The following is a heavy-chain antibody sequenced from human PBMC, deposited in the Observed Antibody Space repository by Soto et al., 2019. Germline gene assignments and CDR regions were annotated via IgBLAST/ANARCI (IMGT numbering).Heavy chain of an antibody. CDR3: ARVLAYCSGGSCYPRGYYYGMDV. D-gene: IGHD2-15*01. CDR2: ISYDGSNK. V-gene: IGHV3-30*03. CDR1: GFTFSSYC. Sequence: GGSLRLSCAASGFTFSSYCMHWVRQAPCKGLEWVAVISYDGSNKYYADSVKGRFTISRDNSKNTLYLQMNSLRAEDTAVYYFARVLAYCSGGSCYPRGYYYGMDVWGQRTTFAFSS. J-gene: IGHJ6*02.